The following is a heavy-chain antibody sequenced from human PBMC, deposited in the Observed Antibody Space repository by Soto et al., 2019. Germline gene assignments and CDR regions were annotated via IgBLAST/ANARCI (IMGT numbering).Heavy chain of an antibody. J-gene: IGHJ4*02. Sequence: PVGSLRLSCVASGFTFSNYWMSWVRQAPGKGLEWVANIKPEGSEKYYVDSVKGRFTFSRDNAENSVYLQMNSLTAEDTAVYYCVRGFDYSFDYWGPGTLVTVS. V-gene: IGHV3-7*03. CDR1: GFTFSNYW. CDR2: IKPEGSEK. D-gene: IGHD4-4*01. CDR3: VRGFDYSFDY.